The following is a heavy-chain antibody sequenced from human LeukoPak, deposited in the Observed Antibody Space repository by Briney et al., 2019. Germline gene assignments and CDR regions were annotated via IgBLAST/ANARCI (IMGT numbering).Heavy chain of an antibody. CDR1: GGTFSSYA. Sequence: GASVKVSCKASGGTFSSYAISWVRQAPGQGLEWMGRIIPILGIANYAQKFQGRVTITADKSTSTAYMELSSLRSEDTAVYYCARDKSHYYGSGRGFDYWGQGTLVTVSS. CDR3: ARDKSHYYGSGRGFDY. D-gene: IGHD3-10*01. CDR2: IIPILGIA. J-gene: IGHJ4*02. V-gene: IGHV1-69*04.